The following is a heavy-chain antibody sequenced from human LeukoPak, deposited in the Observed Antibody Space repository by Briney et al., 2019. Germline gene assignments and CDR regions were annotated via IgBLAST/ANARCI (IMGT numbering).Heavy chain of an antibody. D-gene: IGHD5-12*01. CDR1: GYTFTSYY. CDR2: INPSGGST. CDR3: ARDILPSYSGYDRTLPDY. V-gene: IGHV1-46*01. J-gene: IGHJ4*02. Sequence: GASVTVSCKASGYTFTSYYMHWVRQAPGQGLEWMGIINPSGGSTSYAQKFQGRVTMTRDTSTSTVYMELSSLRSEDTAVYYCARDILPSYSGYDRTLPDYWGQGTLVTVSS.